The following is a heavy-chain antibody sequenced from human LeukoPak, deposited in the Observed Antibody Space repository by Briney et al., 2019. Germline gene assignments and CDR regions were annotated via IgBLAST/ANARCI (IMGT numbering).Heavy chain of an antibody. CDR1: GGSISSSSYY. J-gene: IGHJ4*02. CDR2: IYYSGST. V-gene: IGHV4-39*07. D-gene: IGHD3-3*01. CDR3: ARGVFGVILIGYFDY. Sequence: PSETLSLTCTVSGGSISSSSYYWGWIRQPPGKGLEWIGSIYYSGSTYYNPSLKSRVTISVDTSKNQFSLKLSSVTAADTAVYYCARGVFGVILIGYFDYWGQGTLVTVSS.